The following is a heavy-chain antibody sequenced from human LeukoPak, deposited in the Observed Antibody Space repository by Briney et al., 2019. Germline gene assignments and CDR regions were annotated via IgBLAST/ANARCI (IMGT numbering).Heavy chain of an antibody. Sequence: SETLSLTCTVSGGSISGYYWTWIRQPPGKGLEWIGYMYFGGKTNYNPSLKSRATISIDTSKKQFSLKLKSVTAADTAVYYCARIPGDRPDDWGQGTLVTVS. CDR2: MYFGGKT. D-gene: IGHD7-27*01. J-gene: IGHJ4*02. CDR3: ARIPGDRPDD. CDR1: GGSISGYY. V-gene: IGHV4-59*01.